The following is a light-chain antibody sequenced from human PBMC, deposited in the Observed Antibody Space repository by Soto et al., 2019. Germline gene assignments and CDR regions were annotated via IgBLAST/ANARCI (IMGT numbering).Light chain of an antibody. CDR1: QSISSW. J-gene: IGKJ2*02. CDR3: QQYNSYLCT. CDR2: KAS. V-gene: IGKV1-5*03. Sequence: DIQMTQSPSTLSASVGDRVTITCRASQSISSWLAWYQQKPGKAPKLLIYKASSLESGVPSTFSGSGSGTEFTLTISSLQPDDFATYYCQQYNSYLCTFGQGTKVDIK.